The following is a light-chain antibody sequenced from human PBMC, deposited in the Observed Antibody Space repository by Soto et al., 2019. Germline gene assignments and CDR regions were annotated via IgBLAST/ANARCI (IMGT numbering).Light chain of an antibody. CDR2: AAS. V-gene: IGKV1-8*01. Sequence: AIRMTQSPSSLSASTGDRVTITCRASQGISSYLAWYQQKPGKAPKLLIYAASTLQSGVPSRFSGSGSGTDFTLTINRLQSEDFATYYCQQYYSYPRTFGQGTKVEIK. CDR1: QGISSY. CDR3: QQYYSYPRT. J-gene: IGKJ1*01.